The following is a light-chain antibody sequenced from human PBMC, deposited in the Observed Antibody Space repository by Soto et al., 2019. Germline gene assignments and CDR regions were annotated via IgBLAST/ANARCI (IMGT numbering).Light chain of an antibody. CDR2: AAS. Sequence: EIVLTQSPGTLSLSPGERATLSCRASQSVISTYLAWYQQKPGQAPRLLIYAASSRATGIPDRFSGSGSGTDFTLTISRLEPEDFAVYYCQQYGSSPPTFGQGTKVEIK. CDR3: QQYGSSPPT. V-gene: IGKV3-20*01. J-gene: IGKJ1*01. CDR1: QSVISTY.